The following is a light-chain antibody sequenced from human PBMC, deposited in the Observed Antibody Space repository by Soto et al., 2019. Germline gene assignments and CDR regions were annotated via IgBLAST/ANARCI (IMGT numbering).Light chain of an antibody. V-gene: IGLV2-23*01. J-gene: IGLJ2*01. CDR1: TSNL. CDR3: CSYAASTTP. Sequence: QSALTQPASVSGSPGQSITISCTGTTSNLVSWYQHHPGKAPKLMIYEGSRRPSGVSDRFSGSSSGNTASLTISGLQAEDEAHYYCCSYAASTTPFGGGTKVTVL. CDR2: EGS.